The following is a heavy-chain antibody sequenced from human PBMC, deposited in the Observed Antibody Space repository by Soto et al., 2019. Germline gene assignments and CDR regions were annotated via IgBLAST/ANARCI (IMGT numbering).Heavy chain of an antibody. CDR2: IYYSGST. Sequence: PSETLSLTCTVSGGSISSYYWSWIRPTPGKGLEWIGYIYYSGSTNYNPSLKSRVTISVDTSKNQFSLKLSSVTAADTAVYYCARVGVPDSSWRFYYFDYWGQGTLVTVSS. CDR3: ARVGVPDSSWRFYYFDY. V-gene: IGHV4-59*01. D-gene: IGHD6-13*01. CDR1: GGSISSYY. J-gene: IGHJ4*02.